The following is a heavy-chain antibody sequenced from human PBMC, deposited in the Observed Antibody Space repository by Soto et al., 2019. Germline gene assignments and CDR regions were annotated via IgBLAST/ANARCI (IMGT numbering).Heavy chain of an antibody. V-gene: IGHV3-23*01. Sequence: EVQLLESGGGLVQPGGSLRIFCTASGFIFSNQAMSWVRQTPGKGLEWVAGISGSAGAAYSADSVKGRFTISRDNSKNTLYLQMNSLRVEDTAVYYCAKDPGNWGSNWYFDLWGRGTVVTVSS. CDR1: GFIFSNQA. CDR3: AKDPGNWGSNWYFDL. J-gene: IGHJ2*01. D-gene: IGHD7-27*01. CDR2: ISGSAGAA.